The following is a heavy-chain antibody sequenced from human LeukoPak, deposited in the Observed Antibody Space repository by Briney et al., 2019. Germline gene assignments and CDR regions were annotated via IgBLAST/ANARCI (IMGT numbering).Heavy chain of an antibody. CDR2: ISGDGGST. Sequence: PGGSLRLSCAASGFTLDDYAMHWVRQAPGKGLEWVSLISGDGGSTYYADSVKGRFTISRDNSKNSLYLQMNSLRTEDTALYYCAKDPISIFGVVTNNWFDPWGQGTLVTVSS. CDR1: GFTLDDYA. D-gene: IGHD3-3*01. V-gene: IGHV3-43*02. J-gene: IGHJ5*02. CDR3: AKDPISIFGVVTNNWFDP.